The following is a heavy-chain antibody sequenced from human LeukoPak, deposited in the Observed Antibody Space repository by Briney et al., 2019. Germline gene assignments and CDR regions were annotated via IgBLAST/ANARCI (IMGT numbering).Heavy chain of an antibody. CDR2: IYTSGST. CDR3: ARPGSGWHYFDY. V-gene: IGHV4-4*09. Sequence: SETLSLTCTVSGGSISSYYWSWIRQPPGKGLEWIGYIYTSGSTNYNPSLKSRVTISVDTSKNQSSLKLSSVTAADTAVYYCARPGSGWHYFDYWGQGTLVTVSS. CDR1: GGSISSYY. J-gene: IGHJ4*02. D-gene: IGHD6-19*01.